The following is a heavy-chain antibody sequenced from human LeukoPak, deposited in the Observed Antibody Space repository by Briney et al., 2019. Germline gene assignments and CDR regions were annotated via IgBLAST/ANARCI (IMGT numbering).Heavy chain of an antibody. CDR3: ASTYCGGYCYSSDDYYYMVV. CDR1: GGSISSYY. J-gene: IGHJ6*03. V-gene: IGHV4-59*01. Sequence: KPSETLSLTCTVSGGSISSYYWSWIRQPPGKGLEWIGYVYYSGSTNYNPSLKSRVTISIDTSKNQFSLKLSSVTAAGTAVYYCASTYCGGYCYSSDDYYYMVVWGKGSTVTVSS. D-gene: IGHD2-21*01. CDR2: VYYSGST.